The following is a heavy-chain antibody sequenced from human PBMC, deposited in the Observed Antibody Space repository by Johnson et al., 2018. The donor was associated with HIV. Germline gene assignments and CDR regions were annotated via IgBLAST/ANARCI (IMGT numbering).Heavy chain of an antibody. CDR2: INGDGSRT. CDR3: ARTSCSGARCLGYDPFDV. Sequence: VQLVESGGGLVQPGGSLRLSCGASGFTFSNYWVQWVRQAPRKGLVWVSRINGDGSRTSYADSVKGRFTIARDNAKNTLYLQMQSLRADDTDVYYCARTSCSGARCLGYDPFDVWGQGTMVTVSS. D-gene: IGHD2-15*01. V-gene: IGHV3-74*01. CDR1: GFTFSNYW. J-gene: IGHJ3*01.